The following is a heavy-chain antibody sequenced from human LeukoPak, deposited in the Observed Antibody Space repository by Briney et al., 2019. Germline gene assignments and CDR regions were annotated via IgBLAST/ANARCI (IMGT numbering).Heavy chain of an antibody. J-gene: IGHJ6*03. CDR2: INPNSGGT. D-gene: IGHD3-10*01. CDR1: GYTFTGYY. Sequence: ASVKVSCKASGYTFTGYYMHWVRQAPGQGLEWMGWINPNSGGTNYAQKFQGRVTMTRDTSISTAYMELSRLRSDDTAVYYCARGGNGSGSQYYMDVWGKGTTVTVSS. CDR3: ARGGNGSGSQYYMDV. V-gene: IGHV1-2*02.